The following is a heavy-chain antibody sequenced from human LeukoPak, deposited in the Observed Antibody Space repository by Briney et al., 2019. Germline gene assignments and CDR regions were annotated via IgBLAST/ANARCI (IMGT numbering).Heavy chain of an antibody. Sequence: PGGSLRPSCAASGFTFSTYRMSWVRQAPGKGLEWVANIKQDGSEKHYVDSVKGRFTISRDNAKNSLYLQMNSLRAEDTAVYYCARDLKGYYDSSGYDFDYWGQGTLVTVSS. D-gene: IGHD3-22*01. J-gene: IGHJ4*02. CDR3: ARDLKGYYDSSGYDFDY. V-gene: IGHV3-7*01. CDR2: IKQDGSEK. CDR1: GFTFSTYR.